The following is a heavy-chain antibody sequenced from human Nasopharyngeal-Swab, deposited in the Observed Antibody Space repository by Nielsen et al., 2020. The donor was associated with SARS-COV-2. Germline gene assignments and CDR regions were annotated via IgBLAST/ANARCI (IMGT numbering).Heavy chain of an antibody. V-gene: IGHV5-10-1*01. CDR1: GYSFTSYW. Sequence: GEFLKISCKGSGYSFTSYWISWVRQMPGKGLEWMGRIDPSDSYTNYTPSFQGHVTISADKSISTAYLQWSSLKASDTAMYYCARQGQQWLVNYYYYGMDVWGQGTTVTVSS. D-gene: IGHD6-19*01. CDR3: ARQGQQWLVNYYYYGMDV. CDR2: IDPSDSYT. J-gene: IGHJ6*02.